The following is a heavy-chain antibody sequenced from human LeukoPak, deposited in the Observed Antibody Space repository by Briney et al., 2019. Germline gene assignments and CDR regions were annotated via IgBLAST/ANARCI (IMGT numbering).Heavy chain of an antibody. V-gene: IGHV3-33*06. CDR3: AKLERIGYCSSTSCKYFDY. CDR2: IWYDGSNK. J-gene: IGHJ4*02. CDR1: GFTFSSYG. D-gene: IGHD2-2*01. Sequence: PGGSLRLSCAASGFTFSSYGMHWVRQAPGKGLEWVAVIWYDGSNKYYADSVKGRFTISRDNSKNTLYLQMNSLRAEDTAVYYCAKLERIGYCSSTSCKYFDYWGQGTLVTVSS.